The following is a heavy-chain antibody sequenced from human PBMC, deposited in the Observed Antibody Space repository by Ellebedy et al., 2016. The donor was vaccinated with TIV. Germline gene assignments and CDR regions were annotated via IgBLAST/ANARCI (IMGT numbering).Heavy chain of an antibody. CDR3: ARHVDEYSSSKRFDP. J-gene: IGHJ5*02. Sequence: MPSETLSLTCTVSGGSISSSSYSWGPIRQPPGKGLERIGSIYYSGSTYYNPSLKSRVTISVDTSKNQFSLKLSSVTAADTAVYYCARHVDEYSSSKRFDPWGQGTLVTVSS. V-gene: IGHV4-39*01. CDR1: GGSISSSSYS. CDR2: IYYSGST. D-gene: IGHD6-6*01.